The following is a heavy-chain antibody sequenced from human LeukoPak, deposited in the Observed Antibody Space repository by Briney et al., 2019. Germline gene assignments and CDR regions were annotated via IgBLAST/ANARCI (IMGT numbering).Heavy chain of an antibody. V-gene: IGHV3-21*01. Sequence: PGGSLRLSCAASGFTFSSYGMNWVRQAPGKGLEWVSSISSSSSYIYYADSVKGRFTISRDNAKNSLYLQMNSLRAEDTAVYYCARAGGYSYGYPRFFDYWGQGTLVTVSS. D-gene: IGHD5-18*01. J-gene: IGHJ4*02. CDR1: GFTFSSYG. CDR3: ARAGGYSYGYPRFFDY. CDR2: ISSSSSYI.